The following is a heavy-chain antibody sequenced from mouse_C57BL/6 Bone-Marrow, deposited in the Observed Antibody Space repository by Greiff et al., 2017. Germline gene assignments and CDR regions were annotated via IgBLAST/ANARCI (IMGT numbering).Heavy chain of an antibody. CDR1: GYSFTGYY. CDR3: ARRNPVAPGDY. Sequence: VQLQQSGPELVKPGASVKISCKASGYSFTGYYMNWVKQSPEQSLEWIGEINPSTGGTTYNQKFKAKATLTVDKSSSTAYMQLKSLTSEDSAVYYCARRNPVAPGDYWGQGTTLTVSS. V-gene: IGHV1-42*01. D-gene: IGHD1-3*01. CDR2: INPSTGGT. J-gene: IGHJ2*01.